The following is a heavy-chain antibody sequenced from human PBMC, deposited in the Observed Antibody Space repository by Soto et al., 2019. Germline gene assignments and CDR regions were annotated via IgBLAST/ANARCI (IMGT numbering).Heavy chain of an antibody. Sequence: QVELVQSGAEVKKPGASVKVSCRASGYTFTSYGISWVRQAPGQGLEWMGWISAYNGNTNYAQKLQGRVTMTPATSTSTAYMELRSLRSDATAVYYCARVTYYYSGMGVWGQGTTVTVSS. CDR3: ARVTYYYSGMGV. V-gene: IGHV1-18*01. J-gene: IGHJ6*02. CDR1: GYTFTSYG. CDR2: ISAYNGNT.